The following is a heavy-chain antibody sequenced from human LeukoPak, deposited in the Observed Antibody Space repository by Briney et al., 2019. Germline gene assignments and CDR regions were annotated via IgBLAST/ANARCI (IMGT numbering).Heavy chain of an antibody. CDR1: RGSLSGAT. J-gene: IGHJ4*02. CDR3: ARVFYRPHY. Sequence: PSETLSLTCAEPRGSLSGATWRWSRQPPEKGLEWIGYIYYSGRTYYNPSLKSRITISVDTSKNQSSLKLSSVTATDTAVYYCARVFYRPHYWGQGTLVSVSS. D-gene: IGHD4-11*01. CDR2: IYYSGRT. V-gene: IGHV4-59*01.